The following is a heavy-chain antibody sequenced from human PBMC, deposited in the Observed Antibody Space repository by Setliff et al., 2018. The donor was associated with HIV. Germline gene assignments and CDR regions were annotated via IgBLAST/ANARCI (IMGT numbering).Heavy chain of an antibody. V-gene: IGHV4-31*03. CDR1: GDSINSGDSY. CDR2: IYYSGST. CDR3: ARVSQDLLGAFDI. D-gene: IGHD7-27*01. Sequence: LSLTCTVSGDSINSGDSYWTWIRHHPGKGLEWIGYIYYSGSTNYNPSLKSRVIISVDSSKNQFFLKLTSVTAADTAMYYCARVSQDLLGAFDIWGQGTMVT. J-gene: IGHJ3*02.